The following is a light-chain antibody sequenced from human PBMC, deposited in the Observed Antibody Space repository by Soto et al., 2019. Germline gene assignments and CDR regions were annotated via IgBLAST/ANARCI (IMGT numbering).Light chain of an antibody. CDR2: DAS. Sequence: EIVLTQSPATLSLSPGERATLSCRASQSVSSYLAWYHQKPGQAPRLLISDASNRATGIPARFSGGGSGTDFTLTISSREPEDFAVYYCQQRFNWPRFTFGQGTKLEIK. CDR1: QSVSSY. CDR3: QQRFNWPRFT. J-gene: IGKJ2*01. V-gene: IGKV3-11*01.